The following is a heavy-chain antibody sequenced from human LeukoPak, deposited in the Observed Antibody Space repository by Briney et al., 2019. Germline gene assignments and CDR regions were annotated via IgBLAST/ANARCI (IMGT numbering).Heavy chain of an antibody. CDR1: GGSISSYY. CDR2: IYYSGNT. D-gene: IGHD5-18*01. V-gene: IGHV4-59*08. Sequence: SETLSLTCTVSGGSISSYYWSWIRQPPGKGLEWIGYIYYSGNTNYNPSLKSRVTISVDTSKNQFSLKLSSVTAADTAVYYCARLGWLQTFDIWGQGTMVTVSS. J-gene: IGHJ3*02. CDR3: ARLGWLQTFDI.